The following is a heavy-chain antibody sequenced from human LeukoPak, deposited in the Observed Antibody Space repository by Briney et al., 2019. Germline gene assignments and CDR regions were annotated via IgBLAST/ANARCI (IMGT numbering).Heavy chain of an antibody. CDR3: ARDKSMLHNYFDY. V-gene: IGHV3-30*01. J-gene: IGHJ4*02. CDR2: ISYDGSNK. CDR1: GFTFSSYA. D-gene: IGHD2-8*01. Sequence: GRSLRLSCAASGFTFSSYAMHWVRQAPGKGLEWVAVISYDGSNKYYAVSVKGRFTISRDNSKNTLYLQMNSLRAEDTAVYYCARDKSMLHNYFDYWGQGTLVTVSS.